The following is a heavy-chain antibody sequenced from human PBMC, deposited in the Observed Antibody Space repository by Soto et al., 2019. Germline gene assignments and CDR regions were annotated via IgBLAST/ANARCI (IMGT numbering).Heavy chain of an antibody. Sequence: SVKVSCKASGGTFSSYAISWVRQAPGQGLEWMGGIIPIFGTANYAQKFQGRVTITADESTSTAYMELSSLRSEDTAVYYCARGFIVVVPAAMRVGWFDPWGQGTLVTVSS. V-gene: IGHV1-69*13. CDR2: IIPIFGTA. CDR3: ARGFIVVVPAAMRVGWFDP. J-gene: IGHJ5*02. D-gene: IGHD2-2*01. CDR1: GGTFSSYA.